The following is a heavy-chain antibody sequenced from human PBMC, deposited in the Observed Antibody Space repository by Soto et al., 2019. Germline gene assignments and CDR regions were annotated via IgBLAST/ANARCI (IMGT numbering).Heavy chain of an antibody. J-gene: IGHJ5*02. V-gene: IGHV4-59*08. Sequence: QVQLQESGPGLVKPSETLSLTCTLSGGSLSTYYWSWIRQPPGKGLEWIGYVYYNGSTNYKHNPSLASRVTISVDTSKSQFSLKLTSVTAADTAIYYCARFPDYGAHVGPWGQGPLVTVSS. D-gene: IGHD4-17*01. CDR1: GGSLSTYY. CDR3: ARFPDYGAHVGP. CDR2: VYYNGST.